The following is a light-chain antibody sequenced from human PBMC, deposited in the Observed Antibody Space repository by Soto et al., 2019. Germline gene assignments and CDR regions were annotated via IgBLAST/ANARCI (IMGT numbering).Light chain of an antibody. CDR3: QQYYSTPRT. Sequence: DIVMTQSPDSLSVSLGERATINCKSSQSVIHTSNNKSYLAWYQQKAGQPPELLLYWASARDSGVPDRFSGSGSGTDFTLTISSLQAEDVAVYYCQQYYSTPRTFXQGTKVDI. V-gene: IGKV4-1*01. J-gene: IGKJ2*01. CDR1: QSVIHTSNNKSY. CDR2: WAS.